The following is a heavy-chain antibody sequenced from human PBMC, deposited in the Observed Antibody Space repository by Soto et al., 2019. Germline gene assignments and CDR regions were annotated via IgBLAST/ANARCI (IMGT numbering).Heavy chain of an antibody. CDR3: AKSLVTPSDAFDL. D-gene: IGHD2-21*02. J-gene: IGHJ3*01. Sequence: GGSLRLSCAASGFTFGNYAMNWVRQAPGKGLEWISSISDPGTSTYYANSVKGRFSMSRDNSKNTLFLQMNRLRADDTAVYFCAKSLVTPSDAFDLWGRGTLVTVS. CDR2: ISDPGTST. V-gene: IGHV3-23*01. CDR1: GFTFGNYA.